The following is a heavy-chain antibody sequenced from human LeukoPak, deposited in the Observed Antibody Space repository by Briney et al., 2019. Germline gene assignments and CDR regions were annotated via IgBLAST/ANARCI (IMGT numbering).Heavy chain of an antibody. Sequence: SETLSLTCSVSGVSIRSSSFYWGWIRQPPGKGLEWIGSIYYSGSTYYRPSLKSRVTMSVDTSKNQFSLRLSSVTAADTAVYYCARGLRWDLIISGTSTFDYWGQGSLVTVSS. J-gene: IGHJ4*02. CDR2: IYYSGST. V-gene: IGHV4-39*01. D-gene: IGHD1-26*01. CDR3: ARGLRWDLIISGTSTFDY. CDR1: GVSIRSSSFY.